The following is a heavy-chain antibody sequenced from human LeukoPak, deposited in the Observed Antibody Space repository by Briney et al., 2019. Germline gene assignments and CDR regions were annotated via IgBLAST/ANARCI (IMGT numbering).Heavy chain of an antibody. V-gene: IGHV4-34*01. CDR3: ARGRTRDDYSNYADY. CDR2: INHSGST. CDR1: GGSFSGYY. Sequence: PSETLSLTCAVYGGSFSGYYWSWIRQPPGKGLEWIGEINHSGSTNYNPSLKSRVTISVDTSKNQFSLKLSSVTAAGTAVYYCARGRTRDDYSNYADYWGQGTLVTVSS. D-gene: IGHD4-4*01. J-gene: IGHJ4*02.